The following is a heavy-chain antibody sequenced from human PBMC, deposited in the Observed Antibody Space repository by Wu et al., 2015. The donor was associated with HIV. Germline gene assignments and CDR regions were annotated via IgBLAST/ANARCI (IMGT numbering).Heavy chain of an antibody. CDR2: INPSGGSV. Sequence: QVQLVQSGPEVKKPGASVKVSCKASGYTFTSYYIHWVRQAPGQGLEWMGVINPSGGSVSYAQKFQGRVTMTRDTSTSTVYMELSSLRSEDTAVYFCANRNRIGNMEAFDIWGQGTMVIVSS. V-gene: IGHV1-46*03. J-gene: IGHJ3*02. D-gene: IGHD1-1*01. CDR1: GYTFTSYY. CDR3: ANRNRIGNMEAFDI.